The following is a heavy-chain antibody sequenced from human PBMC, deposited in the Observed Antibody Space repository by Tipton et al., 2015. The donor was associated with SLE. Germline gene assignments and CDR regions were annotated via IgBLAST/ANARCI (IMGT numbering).Heavy chain of an antibody. D-gene: IGHD5-12*01. Sequence: SLRLSCAASGFTFSSYAMHWVRQAPGKGLEWVAGISYDGSNKYYADSVKGRFTISRDNSRNTLYLQRNSTRAEDTAVYYCATRSGPGYGYWGQGTLVTVSS. CDR3: ATRSGPGYGY. J-gene: IGHJ4*02. V-gene: IGHV3-30*04. CDR2: ISYDGSNK. CDR1: GFTFSSYA.